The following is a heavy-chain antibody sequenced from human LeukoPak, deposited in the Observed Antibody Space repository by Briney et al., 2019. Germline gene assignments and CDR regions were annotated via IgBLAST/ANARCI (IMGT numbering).Heavy chain of an antibody. V-gene: IGHV3-53*01. CDR3: ARRIVVAGGRGNYYDY. CDR2: IYSGGDT. CDR1: GFTFSSYT. Sequence: PGGSLRLSCAASGFTFSSYTMNWVRQAPGKGLEWVSVIYSGGDTYYADAVKGRFTISRDDSKNTLYLQMNSLRAEDTAIYYCARRIVVAGGRGNYYDYWGQGTLVTVSS. J-gene: IGHJ4*02. D-gene: IGHD6-19*01.